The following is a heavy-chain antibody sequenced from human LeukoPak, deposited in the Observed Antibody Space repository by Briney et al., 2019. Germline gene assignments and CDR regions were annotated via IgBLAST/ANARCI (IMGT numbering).Heavy chain of an antibody. CDR3: ARSVAAAGIPEY. J-gene: IGHJ4*02. D-gene: IGHD6-13*01. CDR2: ISSSSSYI. CDR1: GFTFSSYS. V-gene: IGHV3-21*01. Sequence: GGSLRLSCAASGFTFSSYSMNWVRQAPGKGLEWVSSISSSSSYIYYADSVKGQFTISRDNAKNSLYLQMNSLRAEDTAVYYCARSVAAAGIPEYWGQGTLVTVSS.